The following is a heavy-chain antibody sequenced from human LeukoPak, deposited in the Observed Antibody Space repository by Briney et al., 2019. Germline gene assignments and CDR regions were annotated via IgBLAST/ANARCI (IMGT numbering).Heavy chain of an antibody. CDR3: ARGPPYYYDSSGYYGRTPGDYYGMDV. J-gene: IGHJ6*02. V-gene: IGHV1-18*01. CDR1: GYTFTSYG. Sequence: ASVKVSCKASGYTFTSYGISWVRQAPGQGLEWMGWISAYNGNTNYAQKLQGRVTMTTDTSTSTAYMELRSLRSDDTAVYYCARGPPYYYDSSGYYGRTPGDYYGMDVWGQGTTVTVSS. D-gene: IGHD3-22*01. CDR2: ISAYNGNT.